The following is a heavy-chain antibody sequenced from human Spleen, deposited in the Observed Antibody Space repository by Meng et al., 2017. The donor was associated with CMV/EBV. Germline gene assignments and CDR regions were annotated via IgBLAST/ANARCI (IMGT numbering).Heavy chain of an antibody. CDR2: MNPNTGDT. D-gene: IGHD6-19*01. V-gene: IGHV1-8*01. Sequence: KVPCQAYGSTFTTYDITWVRQAPGQGHEWMGWMNPNTGDTDYAQKFQGRVTITRNTSIHAAYMELSSLTSQDTAVYSCARGVAGPFDPWGQGTLVTVSS. CDR3: ARGVAGPFDP. J-gene: IGHJ5*02. CDR1: GSTFTTYD.